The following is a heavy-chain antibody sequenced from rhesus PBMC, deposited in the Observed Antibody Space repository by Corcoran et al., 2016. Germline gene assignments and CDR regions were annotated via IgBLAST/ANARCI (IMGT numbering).Heavy chain of an antibody. J-gene: IGHJ4*01. CDR1: VGPLSDRYS. Sequence: QVQLQESGPGLVKPSEPLSLPSAVSVGPLSDRYSWTWIRPPPGKGLEWIGNNYGSSGITNYNPSLKSRVTISKDTSKNQFSLKLSAVTAADTAVYYCARSLDYGYFDYWGQGVLVTVSS. V-gene: IGHV4S7*01. D-gene: IGHD4-17*01. CDR3: ARSLDYGYFDY. CDR2: NYGSSGIT.